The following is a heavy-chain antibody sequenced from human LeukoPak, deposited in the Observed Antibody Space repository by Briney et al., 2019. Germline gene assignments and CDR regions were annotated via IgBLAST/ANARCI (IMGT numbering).Heavy chain of an antibody. D-gene: IGHD3-9*01. CDR2: ISAYNGNT. V-gene: IGHV1-18*01. Sequence: ASVKVSCKASGYTFTSYGISRVRQAPGQGLEWMGWISAYNGNTNYAQKLQGRVTMTTDTSTSTAYMELRSLRSDDTAVYYCARDYDILTGYYSGGVSYWGQGTLVTVSA. CDR3: ARDYDILTGYYSGGVSY. CDR1: GYTFTSYG. J-gene: IGHJ4*02.